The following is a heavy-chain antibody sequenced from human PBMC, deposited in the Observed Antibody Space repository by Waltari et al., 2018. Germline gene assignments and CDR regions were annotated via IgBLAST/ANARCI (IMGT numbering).Heavy chain of an antibody. CDR2: INPNSGGT. CDR3: ARVPYYYGSGFDY. Sequence: QMQLVQSGAEVKKPGASVKVSCKASGYTFTGYYMHWVRQAPGQGLEWMGRINPNSGGTNYAQKFQGRVTMTRDTSISTAYMELSRLRSDDTAVYYCARVPYYYGSGFDYWGQGTLVTVSS. J-gene: IGHJ4*02. CDR1: GYTFTGYY. V-gene: IGHV1-2*06. D-gene: IGHD3-10*01.